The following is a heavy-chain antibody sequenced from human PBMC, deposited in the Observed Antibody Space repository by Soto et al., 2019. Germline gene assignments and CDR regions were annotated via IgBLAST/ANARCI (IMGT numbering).Heavy chain of an antibody. CDR2: IYYSGST. J-gene: IGHJ4*02. CDR1: VGSISSYY. CDR3: ARDNRFGELFY. Sequence: SETLSLTCTVSVGSISSYYWSWIRQPPGKGLEWIGYIYYSGSTNYNPSLKSRVTISVDTSKNQFSLKLSSVTAADTAVYYCARDNRFGELFYWGQGTLVTVSS. V-gene: IGHV4-59*01. D-gene: IGHD3-10*01.